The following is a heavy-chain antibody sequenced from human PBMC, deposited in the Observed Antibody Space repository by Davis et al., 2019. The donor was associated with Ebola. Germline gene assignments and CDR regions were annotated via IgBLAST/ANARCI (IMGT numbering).Heavy chain of an antibody. Sequence: GESLKISCAASGFTFTRYSMNWVRQAPGKGLEWVSYISSSSSTIYYADSVKGRFTISRDNAKTSLYLQMNSLRDEDTAVYFCARAGVNSYDSSGYYYDYWGQGTLVTVSS. J-gene: IGHJ4*02. CDR1: GFTFTRYS. CDR2: ISSSSSTI. CDR3: ARAGVNSYDSSGYYYDY. V-gene: IGHV3-48*02. D-gene: IGHD3-22*01.